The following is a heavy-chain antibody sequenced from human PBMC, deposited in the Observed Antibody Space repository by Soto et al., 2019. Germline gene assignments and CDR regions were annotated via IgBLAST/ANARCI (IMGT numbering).Heavy chain of an antibody. J-gene: IGHJ1*01. Sequence: SSTXSLTWIFAVFSITSYHFSLIRHFPGKGLECIAYTSYTGNTKYNPSLKSRVNISMDTSKNQLSLKLTSMTAAGTAVYYCEREMHAGFTNSFETWGQGTLV. D-gene: IGHD7-27*01. V-gene: IGHV4-59*01. CDR1: VFSITSYH. CDR3: EREMHAGFTNSFET. CDR2: TSYTGNT.